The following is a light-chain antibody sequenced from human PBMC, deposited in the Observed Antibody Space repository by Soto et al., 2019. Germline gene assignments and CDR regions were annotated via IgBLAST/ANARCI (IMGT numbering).Light chain of an antibody. V-gene: IGKV3-15*01. Sequence: RVLTLSPATLSVSPGDRATLSCRAGQPLNNNVAWYQHKPGQAPRLLIYGASTRATGISARFSGSGSGTESTLTISSLQSEDFAVYYCQQYEKWPPPITFGQGTRLEI. CDR3: QQYEKWPPPIT. CDR2: GAS. CDR1: QPLNNN. J-gene: IGKJ5*01.